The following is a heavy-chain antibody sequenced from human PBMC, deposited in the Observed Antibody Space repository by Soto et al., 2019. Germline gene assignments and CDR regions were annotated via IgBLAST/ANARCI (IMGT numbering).Heavy chain of an antibody. CDR3: AQTLGLAVAGPGRFDL. CDR2: ITPLFGTA. Sequence: QVQLVQSGAEVKKPGSSVKVSCKASGGTFSKYAISWVRQAPGQGLEWMGGITPLFGTAKHAQKFQGRVTITADESMSTAYMDLSRLTSEDTAVYYCAQTLGLAVAGPGRFDLWGRGTLVTVSS. V-gene: IGHV1-69*12. D-gene: IGHD6-19*01. CDR1: GGTFSKYA. J-gene: IGHJ2*01.